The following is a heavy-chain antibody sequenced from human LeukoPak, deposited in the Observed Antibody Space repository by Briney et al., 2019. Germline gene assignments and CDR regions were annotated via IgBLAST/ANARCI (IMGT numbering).Heavy chain of an antibody. J-gene: IGHJ6*03. CDR2: IRYDGSNT. CDR1: GFTFSSYG. D-gene: IGHD3-16*01. Sequence: GGSLRLSCAASGFTFSSYGMHWVRQAPGRGLQWVAFIRYDGSNTYYADSVKGRFIISRDNSKNNVYLQMNSLRVEDTAVYYCAKDWGSDIYYFYMDVWGKGTTVTVSS. V-gene: IGHV3-30*02. CDR3: AKDWGSDIYYFYMDV.